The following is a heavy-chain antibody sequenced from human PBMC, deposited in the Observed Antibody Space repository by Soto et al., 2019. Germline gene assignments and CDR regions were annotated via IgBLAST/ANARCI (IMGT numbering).Heavy chain of an antibody. D-gene: IGHD6-13*01. J-gene: IGHJ4*02. CDR2: ISYDGSNK. CDR1: GFTFSSYA. CDR3: ARAGSSWFADYFDY. V-gene: IGHV3-30-3*01. Sequence: GGSLRLSCAASGFTFSSYAMHWIRQAPGKGLEWVAVISYDGSNKYYADSVKGRFTISRDNSKNTLYLQMNSLRAEDTAVYYCARAGSSWFADYFDYWGQGTLVTVSS.